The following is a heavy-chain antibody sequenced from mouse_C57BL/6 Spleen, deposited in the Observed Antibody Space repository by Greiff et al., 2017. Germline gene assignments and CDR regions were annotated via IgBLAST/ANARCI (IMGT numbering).Heavy chain of an antibody. CDR1: GYAFSSSW. CDR3: ARLTTVVDWYFDV. Sequence: QVHVKQSGPELVKPGASVKISCKASGYAFSSSWMNWVKQRPGKGLEWIGRIYPGDGDTNYNGKFKGKATLTADKSSSTAYMQLSSLTSEDSAVYFCARLTTVVDWYFDVWGTGTTVTVSS. J-gene: IGHJ1*03. D-gene: IGHD1-1*01. V-gene: IGHV1-82*01. CDR2: IYPGDGDT.